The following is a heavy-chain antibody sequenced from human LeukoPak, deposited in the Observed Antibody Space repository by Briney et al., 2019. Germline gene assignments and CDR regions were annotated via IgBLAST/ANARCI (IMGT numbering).Heavy chain of an antibody. Sequence: GASVKVSCKASGYTFTSYGISWVRQAPGQGLEWMGWISAYNGNTNYAQRLQGRVTMTTDTSTSTAYMELSSLRSEDTAVYYCARLVEMATKLRPVSYFDYWGQGTLVTVSS. CDR1: GYTFTSYG. V-gene: IGHV1-18*01. CDR2: ISAYNGNT. J-gene: IGHJ4*02. CDR3: ARLVEMATKLRPVSYFDY. D-gene: IGHD5-24*01.